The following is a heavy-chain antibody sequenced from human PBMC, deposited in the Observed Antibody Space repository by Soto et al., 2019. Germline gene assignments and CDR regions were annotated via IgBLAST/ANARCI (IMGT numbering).Heavy chain of an antibody. CDR1: GFTFSSYA. CDR3: ARDVVVVAATRGLDYYYYYGMDV. J-gene: IGHJ6*02. CDR2: ISYDGSNK. V-gene: IGHV3-30-3*01. Sequence: GGSLRLSCAASGFTFSSYAMHWVRQAPGKGLEWVAVISYDGSNKYYADSVKGRFTISRDSSKNTLYLQMNSLRAEDTAVYYCARDVVVVAATRGLDYYYYYGMDVWGQGTTVTVSS. D-gene: IGHD2-15*01.